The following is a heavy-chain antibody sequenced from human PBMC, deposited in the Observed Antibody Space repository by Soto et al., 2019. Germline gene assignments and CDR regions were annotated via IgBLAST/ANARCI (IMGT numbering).Heavy chain of an antibody. CDR2: IYYSGST. J-gene: IGHJ5*02. Sequence: SETLSLTCTVSGGSISSGGYYWSWIRQHPGKGLEWIGYIYYSGSTYYNPSLKSRVTISVDTSKNQFSLKLSSVTAADTAVYYCARADFWSGYYAPRAQQNPDNWFDPWGQGTLVTVSS. V-gene: IGHV4-31*03. CDR1: GGSISSGGYY. CDR3: ARADFWSGYYAPRAQQNPDNWFDP. D-gene: IGHD3-3*01.